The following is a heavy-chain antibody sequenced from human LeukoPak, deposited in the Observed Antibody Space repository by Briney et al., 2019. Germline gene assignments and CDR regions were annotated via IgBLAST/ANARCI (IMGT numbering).Heavy chain of an antibody. CDR1: GGTFSSYA. Sequence: SVKVSCKASGGTFSSYAIGWVRQAPGQGLEWMGGIIPIFGTANYAQKFQGRVTITADESTSTAYMELSSLRSEDTAVYYRARDFEYYYGSGSLYYYCGMDVWGKGTTVTVSS. D-gene: IGHD3-10*01. V-gene: IGHV1-69*13. CDR2: IIPIFGTA. J-gene: IGHJ6*04. CDR3: ARDFEYYYGSGSLYYYCGMDV.